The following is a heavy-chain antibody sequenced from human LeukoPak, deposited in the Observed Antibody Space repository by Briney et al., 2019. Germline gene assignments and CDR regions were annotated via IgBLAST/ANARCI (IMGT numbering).Heavy chain of an antibody. D-gene: IGHD3-22*01. J-gene: IGHJ4*02. CDR1: GGSFSGYY. V-gene: IGHV4-59*12. CDR3: ARVAAYGYDSSGYLKPYPPFRPYYFDY. Sequence: PSETLSLTCAVYGGSFSGYYWSWIRQPPGKGLEWIGYIYYSGSTNYNPSLKSRVTISVDTSKNQFSLKLSSVTAADTAVYYCARVAAYGYDSSGYLKPYPPFRPYYFDYWGQGTLVTVSS. CDR2: IYYSGST.